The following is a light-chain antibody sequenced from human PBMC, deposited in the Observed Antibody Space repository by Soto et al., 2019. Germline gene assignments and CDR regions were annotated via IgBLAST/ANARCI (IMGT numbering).Light chain of an antibody. Sequence: QSALTQPASVSGSPGQSITISCTGTSSDVGIYNLVSWYQQHPGKAPKLIIYEGTKRPSGVSNRFSGSKSDNTASLTISGLHAEDEADYYCCSYAGTRIYVFGTGTKLTVL. V-gene: IGLV2-23*01. CDR1: SSDVGIYNL. J-gene: IGLJ1*01. CDR2: EGT. CDR3: CSYAGTRIYV.